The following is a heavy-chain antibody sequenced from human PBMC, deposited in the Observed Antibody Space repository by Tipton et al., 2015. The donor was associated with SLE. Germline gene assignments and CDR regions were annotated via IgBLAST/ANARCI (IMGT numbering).Heavy chain of an antibody. Sequence: SLRLSCAASGFTFSSYGMHWVRQAPGKGLEWVAVTWYDGVNKDYAKSVKGRFTISRDNAKNSLYLQMNSLRADDTAVYYCARVGSGSSFDYWGQGTLVTVSS. CDR3: ARVGSGSSFDY. V-gene: IGHV3-33*01. D-gene: IGHD3-10*01. J-gene: IGHJ4*02. CDR1: GFTFSSYG. CDR2: TWYDGVNK.